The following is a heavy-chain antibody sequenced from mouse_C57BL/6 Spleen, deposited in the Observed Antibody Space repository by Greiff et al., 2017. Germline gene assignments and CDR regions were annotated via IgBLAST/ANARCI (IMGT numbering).Heavy chain of an antibody. Sequence: EVKLMGSEGGLVQPGSSMKLSCTASGFTFSDYYMAWVRQVPEKGLEWVANINYDGSSTYYLDSLKSRFIISRDNAKNILYLQMSSLKSEDTATYYCARGGWDEDFDYWGQGTTLTVSS. V-gene: IGHV5-16*01. J-gene: IGHJ2*01. CDR1: GFTFSDYY. CDR2: INYDGSST. CDR3: ARGGWDEDFDY. D-gene: IGHD2-3*01.